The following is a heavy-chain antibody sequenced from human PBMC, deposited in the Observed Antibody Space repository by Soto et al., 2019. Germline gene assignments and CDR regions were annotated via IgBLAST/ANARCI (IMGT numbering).Heavy chain of an antibody. CDR3: ARRSSQGRTALGTYFDY. CDR2: MSGVDDSK. J-gene: IGHJ4*02. Sequence: EVQLLESGGGLVQPGGSLRLSCAVSGFPVSYYDLSWVRQPPGKGLEWVSGMSGVDDSKSYADSVKGRLTISRDNAKNILFLQMNNLRAADTATYYCARRSSQGRTALGTYFDYWGQGTLVTVSS. D-gene: IGHD2-21*02. V-gene: IGHV3-23*01. CDR1: GFPVSYYD.